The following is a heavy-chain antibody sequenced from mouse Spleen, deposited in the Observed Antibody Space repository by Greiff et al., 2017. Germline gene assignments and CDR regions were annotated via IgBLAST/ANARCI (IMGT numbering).Heavy chain of an antibody. V-gene: IGHV1-39*01. D-gene: IGHD3-1*01. CDR2: INPNYGTT. J-gene: IGHJ1*01. CDR1: GYSFTDYN. Sequence: VHVKQSGPELVKPGASVKISCKASGYSFTDYNMNWVKQSNGKSLEWIGVINPNYGTTSYNQKFKGKATLTVDQSSSTAYMQLNSLTSEDSAVYYCARRGGLLRYFDVWGAGTTVTVSS. CDR3: ARRGGLLRYFDV.